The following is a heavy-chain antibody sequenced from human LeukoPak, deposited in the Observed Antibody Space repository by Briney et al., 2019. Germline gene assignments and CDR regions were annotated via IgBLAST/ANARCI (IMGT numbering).Heavy chain of an antibody. CDR3: ARLTNMITFGGVNL. D-gene: IGHD3-16*01. J-gene: IGHJ4*02. CDR1: GGTFTSYG. V-gene: IGHV1-18*01. CDR2: ISAYNGNT. Sequence: GASVKVSCKASGGTFTSYGISWVRQAPGQGLEWMGWISAYNGNTNYAQKLQGRVTMTTDTSTSTAYMELRSLRSDDTAVYYCARLTNMITFGGVNLWGQGTLLTVSS.